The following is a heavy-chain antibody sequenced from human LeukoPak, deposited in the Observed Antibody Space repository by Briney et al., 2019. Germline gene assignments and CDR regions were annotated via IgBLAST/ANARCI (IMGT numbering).Heavy chain of an antibody. CDR2: IYPGDSDT. CDR3: ARPYCSSTSCYVYFDY. V-gene: IGHV5-51*01. J-gene: IGHJ4*02. D-gene: IGHD2-2*01. Sequence: GESLKISCKGSGYSFTSYWIGWVRQMPGKGLEWMGIIYPGDSDTRYSPSFQGQVTISADKSISTAYLQWSSLKASDTATYYCARPYCSSTSCYVYFDYWGQGTLVTVSS. CDR1: GYSFTSYW.